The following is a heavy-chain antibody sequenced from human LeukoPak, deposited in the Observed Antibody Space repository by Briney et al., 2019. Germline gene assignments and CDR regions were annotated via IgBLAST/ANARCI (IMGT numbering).Heavy chain of an antibody. CDR3: ASPARVSSLDY. Sequence: PSETLSLTCAVYGGXFSGYYCSWIRQPPGKGLEWIGEINHSGSTNYNPSLKSRVTISVDTSKNQFSLKLSSVTAADTAVYYCASPARVSSLDYWGQGTLVTVSS. CDR1: GGXFSGYY. V-gene: IGHV4-34*01. CDR2: INHSGST. J-gene: IGHJ4*02. D-gene: IGHD5-18*01.